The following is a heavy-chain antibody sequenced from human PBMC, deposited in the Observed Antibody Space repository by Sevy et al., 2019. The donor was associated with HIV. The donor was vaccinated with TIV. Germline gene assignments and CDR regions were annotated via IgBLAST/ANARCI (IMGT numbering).Heavy chain of an antibody. V-gene: IGHV3-30*18. CDR1: GFTFSSYG. Sequence: GGSLRLSCAASGFTFSSYGMHWVRQAPGKGLEWVAVISYDGSNKYYADSVKGRFTISRDNSKNTLYLQMNSLRAEDTAVYYCAKDQKWGLAAQNSLVYYYYGMDVWGQGTTVTVSS. D-gene: IGHD6-13*01. CDR2: ISYDGSNK. J-gene: IGHJ6*02. CDR3: AKDQKWGLAAQNSLVYYYYGMDV.